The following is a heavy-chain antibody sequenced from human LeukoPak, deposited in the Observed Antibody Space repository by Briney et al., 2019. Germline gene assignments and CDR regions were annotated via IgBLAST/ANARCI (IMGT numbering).Heavy chain of an antibody. J-gene: IGHJ6*03. CDR3: AKAGIAAAFTGAYYYMDV. V-gene: IGHV3-23*01. Sequence: GGSLRLSCAASGFTFSSYAMSWVRQAPGKGLEWVSAISGSGGSTYYADSVKGRFTISRDNSKNTLYLQMNSLRAEDTAVYYCAKAGIAAAFTGAYYYMDVWGKGTTVTVSS. CDR2: ISGSGGST. D-gene: IGHD6-13*01. CDR1: GFTFSSYA.